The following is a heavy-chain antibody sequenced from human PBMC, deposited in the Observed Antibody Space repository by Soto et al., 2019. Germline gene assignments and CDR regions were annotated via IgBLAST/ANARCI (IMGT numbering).Heavy chain of an antibody. Sequence: SVKVSCKASGGTFSSYAISWVRQAPGQGLEWMGGIIPIFGTANYAQKFQGRVTITADESTSTAYMELSSLRSEDTAVYYCARGEEYSSSWYAEKYYYYYYGMDVWGQGTTVTVSS. CDR3: ARGEEYSSSWYAEKYYYYYYGMDV. V-gene: IGHV1-69*13. CDR1: GGTFSSYA. D-gene: IGHD6-13*01. CDR2: IIPIFGTA. J-gene: IGHJ6*02.